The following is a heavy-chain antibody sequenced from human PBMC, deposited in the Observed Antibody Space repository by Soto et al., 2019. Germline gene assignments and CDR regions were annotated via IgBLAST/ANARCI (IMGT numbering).Heavy chain of an antibody. J-gene: IGHJ4*02. D-gene: IGHD1-20*01. CDR1: GVSVTGYY. Sequence: SETLSLTCSVSGVSVTGYYWTWIRHSPGKGLEWIGYVYHTGNTYYNPSLKSRVTISLDTSKNQVSLRLRSVTAADTAVYYCAREQYNWKLWGQGTLVIVSS. V-gene: IGHV4-59*02. CDR3: AREQYNWKL. CDR2: VYHTGNT.